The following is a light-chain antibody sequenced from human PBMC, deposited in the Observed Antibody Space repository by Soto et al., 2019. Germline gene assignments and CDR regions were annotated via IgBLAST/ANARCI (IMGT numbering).Light chain of an antibody. Sequence: EVVLTQSPVTLSLSPGQRATLSCRASQSISSNLAWYQQKPGQAPRLLIYGTSSRATGIPDRFSGSGSGTDFTLTISRLEPEDFAVYYCQQSDTFGQGTRLEIK. CDR3: QQSDT. CDR1: QSISSN. J-gene: IGKJ5*01. V-gene: IGKV3-20*01. CDR2: GTS.